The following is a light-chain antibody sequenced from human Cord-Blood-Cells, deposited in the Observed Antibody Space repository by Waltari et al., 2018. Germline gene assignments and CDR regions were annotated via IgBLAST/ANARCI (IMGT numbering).Light chain of an antibody. V-gene: IGLV2-11*01. CDR1: SSVVGGYNY. CDR3: CSYAGSYVV. Sequence: QSALTQPRSVSGSPGQSVTISCTGTSSVVGGYNYVSWYQQHHGKAPNLLIYDVSKPPSGVPDRFSGSKSGNTASLTISGLQAEDESDYYCCSYAGSYVVFGGGTKLTVL. CDR2: DVS. J-gene: IGLJ2*01.